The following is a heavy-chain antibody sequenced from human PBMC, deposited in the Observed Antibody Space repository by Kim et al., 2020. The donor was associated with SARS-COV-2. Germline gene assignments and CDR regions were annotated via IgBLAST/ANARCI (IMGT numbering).Heavy chain of an antibody. Sequence: GGSLRLSCAASGFSFSSYSMNWVRQAPGKGLEWVSSVSGSGAYLYSADSVTGRFTISRDNANNSLYLQMNSHRAEDTAAYYCASSPIDYDYGADYWGYGT. J-gene: IGHJ4*01. CDR2: VSGSGAYL. CDR1: GFSFSSYS. V-gene: IGHV3-21*01. D-gene: IGHD5-12*01. CDR3: ASSPIDYDYGADY.